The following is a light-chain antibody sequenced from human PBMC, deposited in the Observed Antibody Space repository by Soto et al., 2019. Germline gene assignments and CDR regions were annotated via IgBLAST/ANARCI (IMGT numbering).Light chain of an antibody. V-gene: IGLV2-14*01. CDR3: SSYIGSSTPYV. J-gene: IGLJ1*01. CDR2: DVS. CDR1: SSDFGGYNY. Sequence: SVLTQPASVSGSPGQSITISCIGTSSDFGGYNYVSWYQQHPGKAPKLMIYDVSNRPSGVSNRFSGSKSGNTASLTISGLQDEDEADYDCSSYIGSSTPYVLGTGTKVTVL.